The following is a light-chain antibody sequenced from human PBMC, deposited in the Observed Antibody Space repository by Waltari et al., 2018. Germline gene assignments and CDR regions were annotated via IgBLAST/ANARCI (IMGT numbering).Light chain of an antibody. Sequence: QSVLTPPPSVSGTPGQRISISCSGGNSNIGSNHVFWYQQLPGAAPKLLIYRTHERPSGVPDRFSGSKSGTSASLAISGLQSGDEGDYYCAAWDDNLSGPWVFGGGTKLTVL. V-gene: IGLV1-47*01. CDR1: NSNIGSNH. CDR2: RTH. J-gene: IGLJ3*02. CDR3: AAWDDNLSGPWV.